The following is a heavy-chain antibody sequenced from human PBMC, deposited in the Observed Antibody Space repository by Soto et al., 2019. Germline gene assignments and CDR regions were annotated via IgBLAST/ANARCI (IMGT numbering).Heavy chain of an antibody. D-gene: IGHD3-22*01. Sequence: GGSLRLSCAASGFTFSSYSMNWVRQAPGKGLEWVSSISSSSSYIYYADSVKGRFTISRDNAKNSPYLQMNSLRAEDTAVYYCARVRRYYDSSGYFLFDYWGQGTLVTVSS. CDR1: GFTFSSYS. J-gene: IGHJ4*02. CDR3: ARVRRYYDSSGYFLFDY. CDR2: ISSSSSYI. V-gene: IGHV3-21*01.